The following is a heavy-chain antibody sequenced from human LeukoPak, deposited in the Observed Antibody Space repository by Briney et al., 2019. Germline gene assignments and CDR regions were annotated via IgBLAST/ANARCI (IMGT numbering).Heavy chain of an antibody. Sequence: SETLSLSCTVSGGSITDYYLNWIRRPAGKGLEWIGRIYTSGSTNYNPSLKSRFTMTIDTSKNQFSLNLSFVTAADTAVYFCAIEKRDCNRGGCYSPFDHWGQGTLVTVSA. V-gene: IGHV4-4*07. J-gene: IGHJ4*02. CDR3: AIEKRDCNRGGCYSPFDH. CDR2: IYTSGST. D-gene: IGHD2-15*01. CDR1: GGSITDYY.